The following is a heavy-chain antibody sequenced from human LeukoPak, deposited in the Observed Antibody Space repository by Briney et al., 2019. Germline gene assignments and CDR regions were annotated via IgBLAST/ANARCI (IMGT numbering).Heavy chain of an antibody. D-gene: IGHD2-2*01. CDR3: ARDCTGSTSCPEMDV. CDR1: GFTFSSYA. J-gene: IGHJ6*04. CDR2: ISGSGGST. V-gene: IGHV3-23*01. Sequence: PGGSLRLSCAASGFTFSSYAMSWVRQAPGKGLEWVSAISGSGGSTYYADSVKGRFTISRDNAKNSLYLQMNSLRAEDTAVYYCARDCTGSTSCPEMDVWGKGTTVTVSS.